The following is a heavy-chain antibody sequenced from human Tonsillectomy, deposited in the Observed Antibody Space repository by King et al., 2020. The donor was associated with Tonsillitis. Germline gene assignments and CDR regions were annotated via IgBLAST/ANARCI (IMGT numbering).Heavy chain of an antibody. J-gene: IGHJ6*03. D-gene: IGHD1-26*01. V-gene: IGHV3-23*04. CDR1: GFTFSSHA. Sequence: VQLVESGGGLVQSGGSLRLSCAASGFTFSSHAMSWVRQTPGKGLEWVSTIIGTGGSTYYADSVKGRFTLSRDNSKNTLYLQMNSLRAEDTALYYCASQRELLAYVDVWGKGTTVTVSS. CDR3: ASQRELLAYVDV. CDR2: IIGTGGST.